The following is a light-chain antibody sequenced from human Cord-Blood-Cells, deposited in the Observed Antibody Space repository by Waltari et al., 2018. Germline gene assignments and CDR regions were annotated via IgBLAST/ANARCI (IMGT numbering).Light chain of an antibody. CDR1: QSISSY. CDR3: QQSYSTPIT. CDR2: AAS. Sequence: DIQMTQSPSSLSVSVGDRVTITCRASQSISSYLNWYQQKPGKAPKRLIYAASSLQSGVPSRFSGSGSGTDFTLTISSLQPEDFATYYCQQSYSTPITFGQGTRLEIK. J-gene: IGKJ5*01. V-gene: IGKV1-39*01.